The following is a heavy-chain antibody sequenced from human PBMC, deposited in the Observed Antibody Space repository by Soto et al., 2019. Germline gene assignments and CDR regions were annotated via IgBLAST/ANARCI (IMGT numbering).Heavy chain of an antibody. D-gene: IGHD2-15*01. V-gene: IGHV1-2*02. CDR1: GYTFIDYF. Sequence: ASVKVSCAPSGYTFIDYFIHWVRQAPGQGLEWMGCINPSSDATDYSQKVRGRVTMARDTSIGTASMELSRLRSVDNAVYYCVRGLRWRDLDYWGQGTPVTVSS. J-gene: IGHJ4*02. CDR3: VRGLRWRDLDY. CDR2: INPSSDAT.